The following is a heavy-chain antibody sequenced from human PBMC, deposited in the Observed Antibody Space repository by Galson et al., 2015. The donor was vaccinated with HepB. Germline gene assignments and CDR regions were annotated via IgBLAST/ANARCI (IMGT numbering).Heavy chain of an antibody. CDR1: GFTFSNAW. D-gene: IGHD3-22*01. J-gene: IGHJ4*02. CDR2: IKSKTDGGTT. Sequence: SLRLSCAASGFTFSNAWMSWVRQAPGKGLEWVGRIKSKTDGGTTDYAAPVKGRFTISRDDSKNTLYLQMNSLKTEDTAVYYCTTDPRSPYYYDSSGYKRFDYWGQGTLVTVSS. V-gene: IGHV3-15*01. CDR3: TTDPRSPYYYDSSGYKRFDY.